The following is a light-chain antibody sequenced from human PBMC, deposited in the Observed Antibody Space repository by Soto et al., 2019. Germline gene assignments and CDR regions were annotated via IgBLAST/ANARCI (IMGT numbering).Light chain of an antibody. J-gene: IGKJ1*01. CDR1: QSVLYSSNNKNY. V-gene: IGKV4-1*01. CDR2: WAS. CDR3: QQYYSTPPA. Sequence: DIMMTQSPDSLAVSLGERATINCKSSQSVLYSSNNKNYLAWYQQKPGQPPKLLIYWASTRESGVPDRFSGSGSGTDFTLTISNLQAEDVAVYYCQQYYSTPPAFGQGTKVEIK.